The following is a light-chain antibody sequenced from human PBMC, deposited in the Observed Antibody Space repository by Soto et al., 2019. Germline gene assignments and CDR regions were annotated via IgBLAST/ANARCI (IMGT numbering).Light chain of an antibody. J-gene: IGKJ1*01. V-gene: IGKV3-20*01. CDR3: QQYGSSPAT. CDR2: GAS. CDR1: QSVSSSY. Sequence: EIVLTQSPGTLSLSPGERATLSCRASQSVSSSYLAWYQQKPGQAPRLLIYGASSRATGIPDRVSGSGSGTDFTLTSSRLEPEDFVVYYCQQYGSSPATFGQGTKVEIK.